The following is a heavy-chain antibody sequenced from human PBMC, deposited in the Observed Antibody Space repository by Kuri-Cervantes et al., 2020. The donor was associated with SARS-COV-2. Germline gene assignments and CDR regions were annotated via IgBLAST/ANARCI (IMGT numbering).Heavy chain of an antibody. D-gene: IGHD6-19*01. Sequence: SVKVSCKASGFTFTSSAMQWVRQARGQRLEWIGWIVVGSGNTNYAQKFQERVTITRDMSTSTAYMELSSLRSEDTAVYYCAKDSLSSGWPLSNLLKWGQGTLVTVSS. CDR1: GFTFTSSA. J-gene: IGHJ4*02. CDR3: AKDSLSSGWPLSNLLK. CDR2: IVVGSGNT. V-gene: IGHV1-58*02.